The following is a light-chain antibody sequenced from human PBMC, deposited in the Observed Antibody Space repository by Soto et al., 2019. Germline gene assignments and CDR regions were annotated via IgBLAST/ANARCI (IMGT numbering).Light chain of an antibody. V-gene: IGKV1-9*01. J-gene: IGKJ3*01. CDR2: AAS. CDR3: QQLNSFPRFT. Sequence: IQLTQSPSSLSASVGDRVTITCRASQDISSYLAWYQQKPGKAPELLIYAASTLQGGVPSRFSGSGSGTDFTLTISSLQPEDFATYYCQQLNSFPRFTFGPGTKVDIK. CDR1: QDISSY.